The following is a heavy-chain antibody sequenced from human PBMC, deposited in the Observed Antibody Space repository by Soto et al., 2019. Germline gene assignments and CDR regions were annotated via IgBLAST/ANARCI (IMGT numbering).Heavy chain of an antibody. V-gene: IGHV3-23*01. Sequence: EVQLLESGGGLLQPGGSLRLSCSASGFTFNNYAMAWVRQAPGEGLEWVSGISGSGATPYYADSVKGRFTISRDNSKNTLFLQMNSLSAEDTAVYFCAKAGYCTGVSCYFYHFDSWGQGTLVTVSS. CDR1: GFTFNNYA. J-gene: IGHJ4*02. CDR3: AKAGYCTGVSCYFYHFDS. D-gene: IGHD2-15*01. CDR2: ISGSGATP.